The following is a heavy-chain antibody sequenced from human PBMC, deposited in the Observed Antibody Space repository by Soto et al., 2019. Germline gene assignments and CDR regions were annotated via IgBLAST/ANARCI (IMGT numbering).Heavy chain of an antibody. CDR2: MFYGVYT. CDR3: ARLPSRHLVDY. J-gene: IGHJ4*02. V-gene: IGHV4-39*01. D-gene: IGHD3-3*02. CDR1: GSSISSSGYY. Sequence: SETLSLTCTVSGSSISSSGYYWGWIRQPPGKGLEWIGSMFYGVYTYYNPSLKSRVTVSVDTSKNQFSLNLSSVTAADTAVYYCARLPSRHLVDYWGQGTLVTVSS.